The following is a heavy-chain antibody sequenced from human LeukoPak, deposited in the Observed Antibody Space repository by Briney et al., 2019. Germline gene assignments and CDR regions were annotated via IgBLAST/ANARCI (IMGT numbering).Heavy chain of an antibody. V-gene: IGHV3-30-3*01. CDR3: AKDTVAAAGESNY. Sequence: GGSLSLSCAASGFTFSSYAMHWVRQAPGKGLEWVAVISYDGSNKYYADSVKGRFTISRDNSKNTLYLQMNSLRAEDTAVYYCAKDTVAAAGESNYWGQGTLVTVSS. CDR1: GFTFSSYA. CDR2: ISYDGSNK. D-gene: IGHD6-13*01. J-gene: IGHJ4*02.